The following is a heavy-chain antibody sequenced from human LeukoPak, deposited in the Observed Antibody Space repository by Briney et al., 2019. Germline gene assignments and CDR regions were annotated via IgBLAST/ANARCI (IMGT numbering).Heavy chain of an antibody. J-gene: IGHJ5*02. CDR3: AREQYQLLARWFDP. D-gene: IGHD2-2*01. Sequence: GGSLRLSCGASGFTFSTYAMHWVRQTPDKELEWVAVISSDGSSEKYADSVKGRFTISRDNSKNTLYLQMNSLRAEDTAVYYCAREQYQLLARWFDPWGQGTLVTVSS. V-gene: IGHV3-30*03. CDR2: ISSDGSSE. CDR1: GFTFSTYA.